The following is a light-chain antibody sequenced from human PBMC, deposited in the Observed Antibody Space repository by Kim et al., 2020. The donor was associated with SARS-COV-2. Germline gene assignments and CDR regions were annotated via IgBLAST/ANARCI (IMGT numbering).Light chain of an antibody. CDR2: GAS. J-gene: IGKJ1*01. Sequence: EIVMTQSPATLSVSPGERATLSCRASQSVSSNLAWYQQKPGQAPRLLIYGASTRATGIPARFSGSGSGTEFTLTISSLQSEDFAVYYCHQYNNLPTFGQGSKVDI. V-gene: IGKV3-15*01. CDR3: HQYNNLPT. CDR1: QSVSSN.